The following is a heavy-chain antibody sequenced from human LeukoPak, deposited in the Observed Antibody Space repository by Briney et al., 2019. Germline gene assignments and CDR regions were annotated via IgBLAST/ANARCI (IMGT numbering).Heavy chain of an antibody. CDR2: IDPSDSYT. D-gene: IGHD6-19*01. CDR1: GYSFTTYW. V-gene: IGHV5-10-1*01. CDR3: AIATAGSSGWYY. Sequence: GESLKISCKGSGYSFTTYWITWVRQMPGKGLEWMGRIDPSDSYTNYSPSFQGHFTISADKSNSTAYLQWSSLTASDTAMYYCAIATAGSSGWYYWGQGTLVTLSS. J-gene: IGHJ4*02.